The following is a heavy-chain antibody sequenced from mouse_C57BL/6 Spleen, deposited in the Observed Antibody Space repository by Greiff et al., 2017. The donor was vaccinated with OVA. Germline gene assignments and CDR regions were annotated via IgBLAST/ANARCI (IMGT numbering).Heavy chain of an antibody. J-gene: IGHJ3*01. CDR3: ATEAY. CDR2: INPSTGGT. CDR1: GYSFTGYY. Sequence: EVHLVESGPELVKPGASVKISCKASGYSFTGYYMNWVKQSPEKSLEWIGEINPSTGGTTYNQKFKAKATLTVDKSSSTAYMQLKSLTSEDSAVYYCATEAYWGQGTLVTVSA. V-gene: IGHV1-42*01.